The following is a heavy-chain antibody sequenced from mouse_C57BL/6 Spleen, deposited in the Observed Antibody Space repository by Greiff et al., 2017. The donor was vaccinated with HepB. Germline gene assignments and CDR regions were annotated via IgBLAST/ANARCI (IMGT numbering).Heavy chain of an antibody. CDR3: ARRAYNGNYDAMDY. CDR1: GFTFSSYT. Sequence: DVKLVESGGGLVKPGGSLKLSCAASGFTFSSYTMSWVRQTPEKRLEWVATISGGGGNTYYPDSVKGRFTIDRDNAKNTLYLQMSSLRSEDTALYYCARRAYNGNYDAMDYWGQGTSVTVSS. CDR2: ISGGGGNT. D-gene: IGHD2-1*01. J-gene: IGHJ4*01. V-gene: IGHV5-9*01.